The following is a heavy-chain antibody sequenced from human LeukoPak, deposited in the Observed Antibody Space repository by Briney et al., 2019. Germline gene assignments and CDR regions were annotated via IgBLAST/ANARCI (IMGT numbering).Heavy chain of an antibody. CDR3: ARDDAGGLGAFDI. J-gene: IGHJ3*02. Sequence: SETLSLTCTVSGGSISSGSYYWSWIRQPAGKGLEWIGRIYTSGSTNYNPSLKSQVTISVDTSKSQFSLKLSSVTAADTAVYYCARDDAGGLGAFDIWGQGTMVTVSS. D-gene: IGHD3-16*01. CDR1: GGSISSGSYY. CDR2: IYTSGST. V-gene: IGHV4-61*02.